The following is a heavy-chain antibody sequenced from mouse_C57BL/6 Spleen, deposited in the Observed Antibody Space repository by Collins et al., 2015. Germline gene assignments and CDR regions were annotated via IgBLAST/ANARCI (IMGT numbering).Heavy chain of an antibody. CDR3: ARPGYYGISYLYAMDY. Sequence: EVQLVESGGGLVKPGGSLKLSCAASGFTFSDYGMHWVRQAPEKGLEWVAYISIGSSTIYYAGTVKGRFTISRGNAKNTLLMQMTRLRSEDTATYYCARPGYYGISYLYAMDYWGQGTSVTVSS. D-gene: IGHD1-1*01. CDR1: GFTFSDYG. V-gene: IGHV5-17*01. CDR2: ISIGSSTI. J-gene: IGHJ4*01.